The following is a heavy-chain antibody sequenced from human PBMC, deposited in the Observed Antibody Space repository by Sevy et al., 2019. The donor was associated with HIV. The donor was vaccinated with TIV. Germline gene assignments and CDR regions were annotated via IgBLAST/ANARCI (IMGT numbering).Heavy chain of an antibody. J-gene: IGHJ6*02. D-gene: IGHD2-2*02. Sequence: GGSLRLSCAASGFTFSSYWMSWVRQAPGKGLEWVANIKQDGSEKYYVDSVKGRFTISRDNAKNSLYLQMNSLRAEDTAVYHCARDLKKDIVVVPASITLYGYYYYGMDVWGQGTTVTVSS. CDR3: ARDLKKDIVVVPASITLYGYYYYGMDV. CDR2: IKQDGSEK. CDR1: GFTFSSYW. V-gene: IGHV3-7*01.